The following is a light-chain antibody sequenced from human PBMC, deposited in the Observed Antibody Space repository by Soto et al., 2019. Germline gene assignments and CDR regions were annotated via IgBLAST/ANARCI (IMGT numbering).Light chain of an antibody. V-gene: IGLV2-14*01. CDR3: SSYTSSSTSG. CDR2: DVS. J-gene: IGLJ2*01. CDR1: SSDVGGYNY. Sequence: QSVLTQPASVSGSPGQSITISCTGTSSDVGGYNYVSWYQQHPGKAPKLMIYDVSNRPSGVSNRFSGSKSGNTASLTISGLQAEDDADYYCSSYTSSSTSGFGGGTKLTVL.